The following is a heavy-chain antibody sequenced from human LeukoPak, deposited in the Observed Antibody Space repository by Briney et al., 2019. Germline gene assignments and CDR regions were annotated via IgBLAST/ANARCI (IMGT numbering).Heavy chain of an antibody. CDR1: GRSFSGYY. Sequence: SETLSLTCAVYGRSFSGYYWSWIRQPPGKGLEWIGEINHSGSTNYNPSLKSRVTISVDTSKNQFSLKLSSVTAADTAVYYCARRFGFGELSGWFDPWGQGTLVTVSS. CDR3: ARRFGFGELSGWFDP. CDR2: INHSGST. J-gene: IGHJ5*02. V-gene: IGHV4-34*01. D-gene: IGHD3-10*01.